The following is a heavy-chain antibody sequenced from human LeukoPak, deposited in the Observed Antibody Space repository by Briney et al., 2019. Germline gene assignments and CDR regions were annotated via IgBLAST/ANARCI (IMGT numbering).Heavy chain of an antibody. Sequence: GGFLRLPCAASGFTFSTYGMHWVRQAPGKGLEWVAVISYDGSNRYFADSVKGRFTISRDNSKNTLYLQMNTLRAEDTAVYYCAKDLIHLWSHAYYGVDVWGQGTTVTVSS. V-gene: IGHV3-30*18. CDR2: ISYDGSNR. CDR3: AKDLIHLWSHAYYGVDV. D-gene: IGHD5-18*01. J-gene: IGHJ6*02. CDR1: GFTFSTYG.